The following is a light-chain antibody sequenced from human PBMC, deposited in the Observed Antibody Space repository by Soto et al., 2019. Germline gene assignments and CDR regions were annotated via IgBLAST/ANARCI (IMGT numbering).Light chain of an antibody. CDR1: STDVGAYNY. J-gene: IGLJ3*02. CDR2: EVT. Sequence: QSALTQPPSASGSPGQSVTISCTGTSTDVGAYNYVSWYQQHPGKAPKLMIYEVTKRPSGLPDRFSGSKSGNTASLTVSGLQTEDEADYYCGSHAGNSNLVFGGGTQLTVL. V-gene: IGLV2-8*01. CDR3: GSHAGNSNLV.